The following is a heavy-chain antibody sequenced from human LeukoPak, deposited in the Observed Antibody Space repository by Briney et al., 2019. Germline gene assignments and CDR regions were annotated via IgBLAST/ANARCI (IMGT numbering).Heavy chain of an antibody. J-gene: IGHJ6*03. CDR1: GYTFTSYD. CDR3: ARGFRLRGVAKIVYYYYMDV. V-gene: IGHV1-8*03. Sequence: ASVKVSCKASGYTFTSYDINWVRQATGQGLEWMGWMNPNSGNTGYAQKFQGRVTITRNTSISKAYMELRTLRSEDTAGYYCARGFRLRGVAKIVYYYYMDVWGKGTTVTVSS. CDR2: MNPNSGNT. D-gene: IGHD5-12*01.